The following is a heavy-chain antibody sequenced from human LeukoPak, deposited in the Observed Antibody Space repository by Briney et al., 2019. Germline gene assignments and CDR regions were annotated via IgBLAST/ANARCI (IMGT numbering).Heavy chain of an antibody. J-gene: IGHJ4*02. CDR2: INQDGTEK. Sequence: GSLRLSCAASGFTFTTYWMTWVRQAPGKGLEWVANINQDGTEKYYVDSVKGRFTISRDNAKNSLCLQMNSLRVEDTAVYYCAKVAKYYYGSETYYFFEHWGQGTPVTASS. CDR3: AKVAKYYYGSETYYFFEH. V-gene: IGHV3-7*01. CDR1: GFTFTTYW. D-gene: IGHD3-10*01.